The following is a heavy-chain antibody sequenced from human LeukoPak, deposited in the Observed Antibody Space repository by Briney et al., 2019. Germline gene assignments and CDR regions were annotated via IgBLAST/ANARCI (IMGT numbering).Heavy chain of an antibody. V-gene: IGHV1-18*01. CDR3: ARDTARITTPGGPDY. J-gene: IGHJ4*02. D-gene: IGHD6-13*01. CDR2: IRAYNDIT. Sequence: GASLRVSSTASRYTFARSGISCVRQAPGDGLEWMGWIRAYNDITKYAQNLQGRVTMTTDTSTSTAYMELRSLTSDDTALYYCARDTARITTPGGPDYWGQGTLVTVSS. CDR1: RYTFARSG.